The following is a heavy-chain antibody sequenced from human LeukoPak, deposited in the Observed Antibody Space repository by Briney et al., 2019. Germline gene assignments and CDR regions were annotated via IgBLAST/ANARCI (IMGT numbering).Heavy chain of an antibody. J-gene: IGHJ4*02. V-gene: IGHV3-23*01. Sequence: PGGSLRLSCAASGFTFSSYAMSWVRQAPGKGLEWVSAISGSGGSTYYADSVKGRFTISRDNSKNTLYLQMNSLRAEDTAVYYCAKDRYYGGNSGAPYFDYWGQGTLVTVSS. CDR1: GFTFSSYA. CDR3: AKDRYYGGNSGAPYFDY. CDR2: ISGSGGST. D-gene: IGHD4-23*01.